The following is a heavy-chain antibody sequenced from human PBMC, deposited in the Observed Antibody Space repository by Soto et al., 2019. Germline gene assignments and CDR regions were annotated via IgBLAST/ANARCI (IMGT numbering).Heavy chain of an antibody. CDR1: GGTFSSYA. CDR3: ARDHGLGRSYYYYYGMDV. D-gene: IGHD3-16*01. V-gene: IGHV1-69*13. Sequence: ASVKVSCKASGGTFSSYAISWVRQAPGQGLEWMGGIIPIFGTANYAQKFQGRVTTTADESTSTAYKELSSLRSEDTAVYYCARDHGLGRSYYYYYGMDVWGQGTTVTVSS. J-gene: IGHJ6*02. CDR2: IIPIFGTA.